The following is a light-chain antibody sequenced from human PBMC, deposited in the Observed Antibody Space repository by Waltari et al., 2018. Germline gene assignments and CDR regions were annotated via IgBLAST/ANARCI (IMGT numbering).Light chain of an antibody. V-gene: IGKV1-5*01. CDR1: QRIGRK. CDR2: DVS. J-gene: IGKJ1*01. Sequence: IQMTQSPSTLSASVGDRVTITCRASQRIGRKLAWYQQKPGKAPNLLIYDVSSFESGVPSRFSGSGSGTEFTLTISNLQPDDFATYYCQHYYTSSWTFGQGTKVEIK. CDR3: QHYYTSSWT.